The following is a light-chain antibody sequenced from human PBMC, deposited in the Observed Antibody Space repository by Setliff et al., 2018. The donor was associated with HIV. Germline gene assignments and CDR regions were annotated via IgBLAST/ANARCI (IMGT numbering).Light chain of an antibody. CDR3: CSYTSSLTYV. V-gene: IGLV2-14*03. CDR1: SSDVGSYNF. CDR2: DVS. Sequence: QSALTQPASVSGSPGQSITIACSGTSSDVGSYNFVSWYQQHPGKAPQIIIYDVSQRPSGVSSRFSGSKSGNTASLTISGLQAEDQADYYCCSYTSSLTYVFGTGTKV. J-gene: IGLJ1*01.